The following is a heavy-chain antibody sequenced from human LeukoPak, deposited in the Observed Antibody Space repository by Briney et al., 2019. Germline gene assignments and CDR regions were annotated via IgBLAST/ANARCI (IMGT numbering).Heavy chain of an antibody. CDR1: GFTFDDYA. CDR3: AKDDHSYGTGAFDY. Sequence: GGSLRLSCAASGFTFDDYAMHWVRQAPGKGLEWVSGISWNSGNIGYADSVKGRFTISRDNAKNSLYLQMNSLRAEDMALYYCAKDDHSYGTGAFDYWGQGTLVTVSS. V-gene: IGHV3-9*03. D-gene: IGHD5-18*01. CDR2: ISWNSGNI. J-gene: IGHJ4*02.